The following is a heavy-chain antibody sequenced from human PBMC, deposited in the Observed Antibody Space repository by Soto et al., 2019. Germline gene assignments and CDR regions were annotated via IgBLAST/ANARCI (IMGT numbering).Heavy chain of an antibody. CDR3: ASGLAGSGYYSTDYYGMDV. CDR1: GYTFTSYG. J-gene: IGHJ6*02. Sequence: ASVKVSCKASGYTFTSYGISWVRQAPGQGLEWMGWISAYNGNTNYAQKLQGRVTMTTDTSTSTAYMVLRGLRSDDTAVYYCASGLAGSGYYSTDYYGMDVWGQGTTVTVSS. V-gene: IGHV1-18*04. CDR2: ISAYNGNT. D-gene: IGHD3-3*01.